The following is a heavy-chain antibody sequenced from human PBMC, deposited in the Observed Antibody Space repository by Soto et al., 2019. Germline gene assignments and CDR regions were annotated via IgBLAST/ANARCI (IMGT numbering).Heavy chain of an antibody. CDR1: GFTFSNYG. V-gene: IGHV3-30*18. J-gene: IGHJ5*02. CDR2: VSYDGSNK. CDR3: AKGDWFDP. D-gene: IGHD3-16*01. Sequence: QVQLVESGGGVVQPGRSLRLSCAASGFTFSNYGMHWVRQAPGKGLKWVAVVSYDGSNKYYADSVKGRFTISRDNSKNTVYPQMNSLRTEDTAVYYCAKGDWFDPWGQGTLVTVSS.